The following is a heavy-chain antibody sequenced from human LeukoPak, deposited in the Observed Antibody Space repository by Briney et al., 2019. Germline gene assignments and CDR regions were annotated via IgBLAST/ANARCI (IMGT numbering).Heavy chain of an antibody. V-gene: IGHV3-9*01. CDR1: GFTFDDYA. CDR3: AKDFWFGEISLFLDY. CDR2: ISWNSGSI. D-gene: IGHD3-10*01. J-gene: IGHJ4*02. Sequence: PGGSLRLSCAASGFTFDDYAMHWVRQAPGKGLEGGSGISWNSGSIGYADSVKGRFTISRDKAKNSLYLQMNSLRAEDTALYYCAKDFWFGEISLFLDYWGQGTLVTVSS.